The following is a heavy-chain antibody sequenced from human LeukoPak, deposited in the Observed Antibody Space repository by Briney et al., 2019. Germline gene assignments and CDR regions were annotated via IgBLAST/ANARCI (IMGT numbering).Heavy chain of an antibody. D-gene: IGHD3-22*01. CDR3: ARYYFDSSGRYFDY. CDR2: ITGGGGST. CDR1: GFTFSSYA. V-gene: IGHV3-23*01. J-gene: IGHJ4*02. Sequence: GGSLRLSCAASGFTFSSYAMTWVRQSPGKGLEWVSTITGGGGSTYYADSVKGRFTISRDNFKDTLHLQMHSLSAADTAVYFCARYYFDSSGRYFDYWGQGTLVTVSS.